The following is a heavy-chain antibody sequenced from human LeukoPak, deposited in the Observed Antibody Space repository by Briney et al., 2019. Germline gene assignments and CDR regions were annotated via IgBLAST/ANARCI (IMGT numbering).Heavy chain of an antibody. CDR2: IYYSGNT. CDR3: ARAPHFFDISGSRYYFDY. Sequence: SETLSLTCTVSGGSIRDTTYYWGWIRQPPGKGLEWIGSIYYSGNTYYNPSLMSRVTISVDTSKNQFSLNLCSVTAADTAVYYCARAPHFFDISGSRYYFDYWGQGTLVIVSS. CDR1: GGSIRDTTYY. J-gene: IGHJ4*02. V-gene: IGHV4-39*07. D-gene: IGHD3-22*01.